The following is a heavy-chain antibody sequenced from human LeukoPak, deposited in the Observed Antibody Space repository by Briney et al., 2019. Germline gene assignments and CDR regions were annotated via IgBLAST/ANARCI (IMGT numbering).Heavy chain of an antibody. CDR2: MNLDGSEK. V-gene: IGHV3-7*01. CDR1: GFTFTSHW. Sequence: PGGSLRLSCAASGFTFTSHWMSWVRQAPGKGLEWAARMNLDGSEKYYVDSVKSRFTISRDNAKTSLYLEMNSLRAEDTAVYYCARDATYCTNGVCYTRFDYWGQGTLVTVSS. J-gene: IGHJ4*02. D-gene: IGHD2-8*01. CDR3: ARDATYCTNGVCYTRFDY.